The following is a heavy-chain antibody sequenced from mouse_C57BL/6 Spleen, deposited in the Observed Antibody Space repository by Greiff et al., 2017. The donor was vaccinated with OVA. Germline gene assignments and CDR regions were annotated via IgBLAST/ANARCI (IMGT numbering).Heavy chain of an antibody. V-gene: IGHV8-8*01. J-gene: IGHJ4*01. CDR2: IWWDDDK. D-gene: IGHD2-3*01. Sequence: QVTLKVCGPGILQPSQTLSLTCSFSGFSPSTFGMGVGWIRQPSGKGLEWLAHIWWDDDKYYNPALKSRLTISKDTSKNQVFLKIANVDTADTATYYCARPYDGYYPFYAMDYWGQGTSVTVSS. CDR3: ARPYDGYYPFYAMDY. CDR1: GFSPSTFGMG.